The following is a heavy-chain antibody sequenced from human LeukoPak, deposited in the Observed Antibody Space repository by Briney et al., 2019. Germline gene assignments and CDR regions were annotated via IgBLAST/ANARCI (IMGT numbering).Heavy chain of an antibody. D-gene: IGHD3-16*01. CDR3: ARDSPQGFDYGMDV. Sequence: RPSDTLSLTCTVSGGSISSYYWSWIRQPPGKGLEWIGYIYYSGSTNYNPSLKSRVTISVDTSKNQFSLKLSSVTAADTAVYYCARDSPQGFDYGMDVWGQGTTVTVSS. V-gene: IGHV4-59*01. CDR2: IYYSGST. J-gene: IGHJ6*02. CDR1: GGSISSYY.